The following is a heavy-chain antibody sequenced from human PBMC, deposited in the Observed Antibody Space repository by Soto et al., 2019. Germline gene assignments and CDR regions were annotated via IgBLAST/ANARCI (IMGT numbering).Heavy chain of an antibody. CDR2: IYHNGSS. CDR1: GGSISSNNW. J-gene: IGHJ6*02. D-gene: IGHD3-10*01. Sequence: PEETLSLTCAVSGGSISSNNWWTWVRQPPGKGLEWIGEIYHNGSSNYHPSLKSRITISVEKSKNQFSLNLSSVTAADTAVYYCASGAMVRGVIITYYYYGMDVWGQGTTVTVSS. CDR3: ASGAMVRGVIITYYYYGMDV. V-gene: IGHV4-4*02.